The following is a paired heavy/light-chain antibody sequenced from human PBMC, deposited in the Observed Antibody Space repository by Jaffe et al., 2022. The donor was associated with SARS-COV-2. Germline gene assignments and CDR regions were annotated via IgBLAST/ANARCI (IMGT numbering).Heavy chain of an antibody. CDR2: IKQDGSEK. V-gene: IGHV3-7*03. CDR1: GFTFVSYW. CDR3: ARDIGDLGGYNYGYPSYFYYYGMDV. J-gene: IGHJ6*02. Sequence: EVQLVESGGGLVQPGGSLRLSCAASGFTFVSYWMTWVRQAPGKGLEWVANIKQDGSEKYYVDSVKGRFIISRDNAKNSLFLQMNSLRAEDTAVYYCARDIGDLGGYNYGYPSYFYYYGMDVWGQGTTVTVSS. D-gene: IGHD5-18*01.
Light chain of an antibody. J-gene: IGKJ4*01. Sequence: DIQMTQSPSSLSASVGDRVSITCRTSQSISSYLNWYQQKPGKAPELLIYEASTLQSGVPSRFSGSGSGTDFTLTISSLQPEDFATYFCQQTYSTPPLTFGGGTKVEIK. CDR3: QQTYSTPPLT. CDR2: EAS. V-gene: IGKV1-39*01. CDR1: QSISSY.